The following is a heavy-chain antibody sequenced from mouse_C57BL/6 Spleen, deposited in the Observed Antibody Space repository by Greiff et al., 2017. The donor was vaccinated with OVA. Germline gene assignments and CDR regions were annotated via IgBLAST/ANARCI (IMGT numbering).Heavy chain of an antibody. V-gene: IGHV1-72*01. CDR2: IDPYSGGT. D-gene: IGHD2-2*01. CDR3: ARKEGSTMVTTGFDD. CDR1: GYTFTSYW. Sequence: QVQLKQPGAELVKPGASVKLSCKASGYTFTSYWMHWVKQRPGRGLEWIGRIDPYSGGTKYNEKFKSKATLTVDKPSSTAYMQLSSLTSEDSAVYYCARKEGSTMVTTGFDDWGQGTTLTVST. J-gene: IGHJ2*01.